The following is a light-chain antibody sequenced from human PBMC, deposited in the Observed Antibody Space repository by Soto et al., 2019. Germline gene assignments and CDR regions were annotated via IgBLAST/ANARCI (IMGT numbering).Light chain of an antibody. J-gene: IGLJ1*01. V-gene: IGLV2-14*01. CDR2: DVS. CDR3: ASYTTSSTYV. Sequence: QSALTQPASVSGSPGQSIAISCTGTSSDVGGYSYVSWYQQQPGKAPKLVISDVSNRPSGVSDRFSGSKSGNTASLTLSGLQTEDEADYYCASYTTSSTYVFGTGTKVTVL. CDR1: SSDVGGYSY.